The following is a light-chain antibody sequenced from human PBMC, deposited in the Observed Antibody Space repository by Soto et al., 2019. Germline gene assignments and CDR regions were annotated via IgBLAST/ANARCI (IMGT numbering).Light chain of an antibody. V-gene: IGLV1-40*01. Sequence: QSVLTQPPSVSGAPGQRVTISCTGSSSNIGAGYDVHWYQQLPGTAPKLLIYGNINRPSGVPDRFSGSKSGTSASLAITGLQAEDEADYYCQSYDSSLSGSVFGGGTQVTVL. J-gene: IGLJ2*01. CDR3: QSYDSSLSGSV. CDR1: SSNIGAGYD. CDR2: GNI.